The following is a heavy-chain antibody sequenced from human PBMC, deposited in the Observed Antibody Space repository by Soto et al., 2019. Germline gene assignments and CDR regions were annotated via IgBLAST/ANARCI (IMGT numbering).Heavy chain of an antibody. CDR3: ARVLLVDTAMVTGYYFDY. J-gene: IGHJ4*02. CDR2: IYYSGST. V-gene: IGHV4-31*03. Sequence: QVQLQESGPGLVKPSQTLSLTCTVSGGSISSGGYYWSWIRQHPGKGLEWIGYIYYSGSTYYNPSLKSRVTISVDTSKNQFSLKLSSVTAADTAVYYCARVLLVDTAMVTGYYFDYWGQGTLVTVSS. D-gene: IGHD5-18*01. CDR1: GGSISSGGYY.